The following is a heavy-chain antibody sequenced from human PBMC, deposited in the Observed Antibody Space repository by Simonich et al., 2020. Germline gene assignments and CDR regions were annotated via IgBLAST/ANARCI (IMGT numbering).Heavy chain of an antibody. CDR3: AREGIAARDAFDI. CDR1: GFKFSSCW. D-gene: IGHD6-6*01. Sequence: EVQLVESGGGLVQPGGCLRCSCQASGFKFSSCWMGWVRQAQGEGLGWVANIKQDGSEKYYVDSVKGRFTISRDNAKNSLYLQMNSLRAEDTAVYYCAREGIAARDAFDIWGQGTMVTVSS. V-gene: IGHV3-7*01. CDR2: IKQDGSEK. J-gene: IGHJ3*02.